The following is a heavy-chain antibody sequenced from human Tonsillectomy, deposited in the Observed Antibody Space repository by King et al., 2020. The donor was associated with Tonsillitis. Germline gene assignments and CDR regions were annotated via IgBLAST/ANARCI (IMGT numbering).Heavy chain of an antibody. D-gene: IGHD3-22*01. Sequence: VQLQESGGGLVKPGGSLRLSWAASGFTFSSYSMNWVRQAPGKGLEWVSSISSSSSYIYYADSVKGRFTISRDNAKNSLYLQMNCLRAEDTAVYYCARQDYYDSSGYQENAFDIWGQGTMVTVSS. CDR1: GFTFSSYS. CDR2: ISSSSSYI. V-gene: IGHV3-21*01. CDR3: ARQDYYDSSGYQENAFDI. J-gene: IGHJ3*02.